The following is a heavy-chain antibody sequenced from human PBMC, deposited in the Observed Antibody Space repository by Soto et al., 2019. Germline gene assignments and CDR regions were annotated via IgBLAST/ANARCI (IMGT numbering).Heavy chain of an antibody. CDR3: VRGDYGDYSHWFDP. Sequence: QVQLVQSGAEVQKPGASVRVSCKASGYTFTKFDINWVRQATGQGLEWMGWMNPNSGNTGYAQKFQGRVTMTRNTSITTAYMELSTLRSEDTAVYYCVRGDYGDYSHWFDPWGQGTLVTVSS. V-gene: IGHV1-8*01. CDR2: MNPNSGNT. D-gene: IGHD4-17*01. CDR1: GYTFTKFD. J-gene: IGHJ5*02.